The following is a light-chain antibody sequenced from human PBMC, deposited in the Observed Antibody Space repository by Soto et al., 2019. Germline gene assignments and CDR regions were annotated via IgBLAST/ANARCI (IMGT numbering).Light chain of an antibody. V-gene: IGLV2-14*01. J-gene: IGLJ1*01. Sequence: QSALTQPASVSGSPGQSITISCTGTSSDVGGYNYVSWYQLHPGKAPKLMVYEVSNRPSGVSNRFSGSKSGNTASLPISGLQADDEADYYCRSYTSSTAYVFGTGTKVTVL. CDR2: EVS. CDR3: RSYTSSTAYV. CDR1: SSDVGGYNY.